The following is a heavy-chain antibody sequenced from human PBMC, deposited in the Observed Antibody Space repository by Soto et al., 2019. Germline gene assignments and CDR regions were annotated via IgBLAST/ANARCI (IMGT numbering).Heavy chain of an antibody. Sequence: GKGLEWVSAISGNGADTSYADSVRGRFTISRDNSKDTLFLQMNSLRADDTALYFQAEDGIRGSVPVSAFLLNRSSDL. CDR2: ISGNGADT. CDR3: AEDGIRGSVPVSAFLLNRSSDL. V-gene: IGHV3-23*01. D-gene: IGHD2-15*01. J-gene: IGHJ2*01.